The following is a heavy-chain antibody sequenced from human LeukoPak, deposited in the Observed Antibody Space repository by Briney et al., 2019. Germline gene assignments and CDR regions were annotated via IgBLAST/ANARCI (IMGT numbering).Heavy chain of an antibody. CDR3: ARGYCSGGSCYKSDY. V-gene: IGHV3-30-3*01. Sequence: PGGSLRLSCAASGFTFSSYAMHWVRQAPGKGLEWVAIISYDGSNKYYADSVKGRFTISRDNSKNTLYLQMNSLRAEDTAVYYCARGYCSGGSCYKSDYWGQGTLVTVSS. D-gene: IGHD2-15*01. J-gene: IGHJ4*02. CDR2: ISYDGSNK. CDR1: GFTFSSYA.